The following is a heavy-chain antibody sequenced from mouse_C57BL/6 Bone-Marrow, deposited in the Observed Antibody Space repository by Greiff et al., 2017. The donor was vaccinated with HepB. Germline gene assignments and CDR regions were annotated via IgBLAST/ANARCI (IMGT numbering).Heavy chain of an antibody. V-gene: IGHV1-55*01. J-gene: IGHJ4*01. CDR3: ATKTRRAMDY. CDR2: IYPGSGST. Sequence: QVQLQQPGAELVKPGASVKMSCKASGYTFTSSRITRGKQRPGQGLEWVGDIYPGSGSTNYNEKFKSKATLTVDTSSSTAYMQLSSLTSEDSAVYYCATKTRRAMDYWGQGTSVTVSS. CDR1: GYTFTSSR.